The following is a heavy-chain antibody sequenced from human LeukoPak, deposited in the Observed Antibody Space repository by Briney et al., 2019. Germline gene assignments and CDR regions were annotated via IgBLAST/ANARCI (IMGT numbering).Heavy chain of an antibody. D-gene: IGHD3-10*01. CDR1: GGSIRNYY. Sequence: PSETLSLTCTVSGGSIRNYYWSWIRQPPGKGLEWIGYIYYSGSTNYNPSLKSRVTISIDTSKNQFSLKVSSVTAADTAVYYCARDLELYYFDHWGQGTLVTVSS. J-gene: IGHJ4*02. V-gene: IGHV4-59*12. CDR2: IYYSGST. CDR3: ARDLELYYFDH.